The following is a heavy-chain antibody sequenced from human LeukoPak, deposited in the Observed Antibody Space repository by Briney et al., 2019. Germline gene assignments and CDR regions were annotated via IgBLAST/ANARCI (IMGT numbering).Heavy chain of an antibody. V-gene: IGHV5-51*01. CDR1: GYSFTSYW. CDR2: IYPGDSDT. Sequence: GESLKISCKGSGYSFTSYWIGWVRQLPGKGLAWMGIIYPGDSDTSYSPSFQGQVTISADKSVSADYLQWSSLKASDFLCDCTARQFGCSTSPNWFDPWGQGTLVTVSS. J-gene: IGHJ5*02. CDR3: ARQFGCSTSPNWFDP. D-gene: IGHD2-2*01.